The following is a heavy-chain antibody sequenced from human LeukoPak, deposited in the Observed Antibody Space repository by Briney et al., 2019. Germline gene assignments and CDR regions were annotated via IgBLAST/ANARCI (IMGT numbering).Heavy chain of an antibody. V-gene: IGHV3-23*01. CDR2: IFGSGGSP. CDR1: GFTFNSYA. D-gene: IGHD2-15*01. Sequence: GGSLRLSCAASGFTFNSYAMYWVRQAPGKGLEWVSGIFGSGGSPHYADSVKGRFTISRDNSQEIVYLQLDSLRVEDTALYYCGKTTVGYSSGRYPGWPVDYWGQGALVTVSS. CDR3: GKTTVGYSSGRYPGWPVDY. J-gene: IGHJ4*02.